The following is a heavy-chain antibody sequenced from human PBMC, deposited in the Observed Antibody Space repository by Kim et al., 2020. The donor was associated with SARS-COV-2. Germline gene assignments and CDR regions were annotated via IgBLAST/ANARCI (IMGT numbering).Heavy chain of an antibody. CDR3: TTDRYDSSGYYISDY. Sequence: GGSLRLSCAASGFTFSNAWMSWVRQAPGKGLEWVGRIKSKTDGGTTDYAAPVKGRFTISRDDSKNTLYLQMNSLKTEDTAVYYCTTDRYDSSGYYISDYWGQGTLVTVSS. V-gene: IGHV3-15*01. CDR1: GFTFSNAW. CDR2: IKSKTDGGTT. J-gene: IGHJ4*02. D-gene: IGHD3-22*01.